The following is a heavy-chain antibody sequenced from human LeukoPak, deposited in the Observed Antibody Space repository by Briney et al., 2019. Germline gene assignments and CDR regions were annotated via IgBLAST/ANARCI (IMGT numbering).Heavy chain of an antibody. V-gene: IGHV3-30*18. CDR3: AKERIAAVHDY. CDR2: ISYDGSNK. Sequence: PGGSLRLSCAASGFTFSSYGMHWVRQAPGKGLEWVAVISYDGSNKYYADSVKGRFTISRDNSKNTLYLQMNSLRAEDTAVYYCAKERIAAVHDYWGQGTLVTVSS. J-gene: IGHJ4*02. CDR1: GFTFSSYG. D-gene: IGHD6-13*01.